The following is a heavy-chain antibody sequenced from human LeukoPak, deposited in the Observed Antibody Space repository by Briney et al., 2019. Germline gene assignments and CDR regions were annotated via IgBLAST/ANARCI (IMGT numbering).Heavy chain of an antibody. J-gene: IGHJ4*02. CDR2: ISGSGGST. V-gene: IGHV3-23*01. CDR1: GFTFSSYA. D-gene: IGHD3-22*01. Sequence: GGSLRLSCAASGFTFSSYAMSWDRQAPGMGLAWVSAISGSGGSTYYADSVEDRFTISRDTSKNTLYLQMNSLRAEDTAVYYCARGRYYDNSVYYYFDYWGQGTLVTVSS. CDR3: ARGRYYDNSVYYYFDY.